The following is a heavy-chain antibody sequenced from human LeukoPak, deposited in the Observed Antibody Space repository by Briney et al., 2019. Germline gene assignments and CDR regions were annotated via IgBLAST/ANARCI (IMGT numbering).Heavy chain of an antibody. CDR2: IRYNGNNK. J-gene: IGHJ6*03. CDR1: KFIFSGYG. CDR3: AKGEGEIWGSRGGYYYMDV. D-gene: IGHD3-16*01. V-gene: IGHV3-30*02. Sequence: GGSLRLSCPAPKFIFSGYGMHWVRQAPGKGLEWVAFIRYNGNNKYYVDSVKGRFTISRDNSKNTLFLQMNSLRVEDTAVYYCAKGEGEIWGSRGGYYYMDVWGKGTTVTVCS.